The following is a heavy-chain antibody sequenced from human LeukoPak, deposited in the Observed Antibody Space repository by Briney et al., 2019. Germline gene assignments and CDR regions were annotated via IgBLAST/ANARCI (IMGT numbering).Heavy chain of an antibody. D-gene: IGHD6-6*01. J-gene: IGHJ4*02. CDR3: AKHPRLVRYFDS. CDR1: GFTVSSNY. V-gene: IGHV3-53*01. CDR2: IYSGGST. Sequence: GGSLRLSCAASGFTVSSNYMSWVRQAPGKGLEWVSVIYSGGSTYYADSVKGRFTISRDNSKNTLYLQMTSLRAEDTARYYCAKHPRLVRYFDSWGQGTLVTVSS.